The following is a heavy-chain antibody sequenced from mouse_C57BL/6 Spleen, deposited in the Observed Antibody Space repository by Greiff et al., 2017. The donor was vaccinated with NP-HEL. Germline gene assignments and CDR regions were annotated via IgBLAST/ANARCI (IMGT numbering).Heavy chain of an antibody. Sequence: VQLQQPGAELVMPGASVKLSCKASGYTFTSYWMHWVKQRPRQGLEWIGEIDPSDSYTNYNQKFKGKSTLTVDKSSSTAYMQLSSLTSEDSAVYYCARRGFDSDAMDYWGQGTSVTVSS. V-gene: IGHV1-69*01. J-gene: IGHJ4*01. CDR1: GYTFTSYW. D-gene: IGHD3-1*01. CDR2: IDPSDSYT. CDR3: ARRGFDSDAMDY.